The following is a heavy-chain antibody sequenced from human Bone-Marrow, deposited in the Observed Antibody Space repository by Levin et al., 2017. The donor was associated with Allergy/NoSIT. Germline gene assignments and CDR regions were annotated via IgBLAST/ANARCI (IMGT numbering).Heavy chain of an antibody. CDR1: GFSFSNYS. J-gene: IGHJ3*02. Sequence: GESLKISCAASGFSFSNYSMNWVRQVPGKGLEWVSSITSRSTYIYYAESFKGRFPISRDKAKNSLYLQMNSLRAEDPAVLYCARLFCLGTYSAEDAFDIWGQGTMVTVSS. CDR3: ARLFCLGTYSAEDAFDI. V-gene: IGHV3-21*01. D-gene: IGHD3-10*02. CDR2: ITSRSTYI.